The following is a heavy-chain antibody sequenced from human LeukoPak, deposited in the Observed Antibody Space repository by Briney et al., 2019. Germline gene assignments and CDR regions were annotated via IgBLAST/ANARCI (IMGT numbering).Heavy chain of an antibody. D-gene: IGHD3-22*01. CDR3: ARHREYYYDSSGYLGWFDP. CDR2: IYHSGST. Sequence: SQTLSLTCAVSGGSISSGGYSWSWIRQPPGKGLEWIGYIYHSGSTYYNPSLKNRVTISVDRSKNQFSLKLSSVTAADTAVYYCARHREYYYDSSGYLGWFDPWGQGTLVTVSS. J-gene: IGHJ5*02. V-gene: IGHV4-30-2*01. CDR1: GGSISSGGYS.